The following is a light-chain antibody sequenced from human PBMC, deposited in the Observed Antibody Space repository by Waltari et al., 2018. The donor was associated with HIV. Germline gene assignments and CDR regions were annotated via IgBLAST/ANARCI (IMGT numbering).Light chain of an antibody. Sequence: DIVMTQSPDSLAVSLGERATINCKSNQSVLYSSNNKNYLAWYQQKQGQSPKLLIYWASTREFGVPDRFSGSGSGTDFTLTISSLQAEDVAVYYCQQYYSTPLTFGGGTKVEIK. V-gene: IGKV4-1*01. CDR1: QSVLYSSNNKNY. J-gene: IGKJ4*01. CDR2: WAS. CDR3: QQYYSTPLT.